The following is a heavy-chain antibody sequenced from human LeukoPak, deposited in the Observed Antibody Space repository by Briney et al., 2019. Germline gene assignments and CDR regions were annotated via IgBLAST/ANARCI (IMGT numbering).Heavy chain of an antibody. CDR3: AKNGDRGAYCTGGTCYPYFYYYMDV. V-gene: IGHV3-7*03. Sequence: GGSLRLSCAVSGFTFSSWWMTWVRQAPGKGLEWVANIKQDGSEKNYVDSVKGRFTISRDNAKNSLDLQMNSLRAEDTAIYYCAKNGDRGAYCTGGTCYPYFYYYMDVWGKGTTVTI. CDR2: IKQDGSEK. D-gene: IGHD2-15*01. CDR1: GFTFSSWW. J-gene: IGHJ6*03.